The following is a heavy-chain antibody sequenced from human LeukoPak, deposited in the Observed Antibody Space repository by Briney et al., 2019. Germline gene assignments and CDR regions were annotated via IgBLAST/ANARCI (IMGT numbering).Heavy chain of an antibody. CDR3: ARDPDGEGWFDP. D-gene: IGHD4-17*01. V-gene: IGHV3-21*01. CDR1: GFTFSSYS. Sequence: GGSLRLSCAASGFTFSSYSMNWVRQAPGKGLEWVSSISSSSSYIYYADSVKGRFTISRDSAKNSLYLQMNSLRAEDTAVYYCARDPDGEGWFDPWGQGTLVTVSS. CDR2: ISSSSSYI. J-gene: IGHJ5*02.